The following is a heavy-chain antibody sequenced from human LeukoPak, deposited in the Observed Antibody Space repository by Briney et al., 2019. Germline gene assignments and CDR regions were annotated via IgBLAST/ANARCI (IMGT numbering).Heavy chain of an antibody. Sequence: GSLSLSCAASGFTFSSYWMSWVRQAPGKGLEWVANIKQDGSEKYYVDSVKGRFTISRDNAKNSLYLQMNSLRAEDTAVYYCARDRTVVTKYDAFDIWGQGTMVTVSS. CDR2: IKQDGSEK. CDR1: GFTFSSYW. D-gene: IGHD4-23*01. J-gene: IGHJ3*02. V-gene: IGHV3-7*04. CDR3: ARDRTVVTKYDAFDI.